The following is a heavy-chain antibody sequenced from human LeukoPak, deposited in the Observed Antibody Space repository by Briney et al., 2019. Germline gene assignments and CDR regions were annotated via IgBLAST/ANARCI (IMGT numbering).Heavy chain of an antibody. V-gene: IGHV4-28*03. Sequence: SDTLSLTCAVSGYSISSSNWWGWIRQPPGKGLEWIGYIYYSGSTYYNPSLRSRVTMSVDTSKNQFSLKLSSVTAADTAVYYCARGNILCSGGSCSTNIDYWGQGTLVTVSS. CDR2: IYYSGST. CDR1: GYSISSSNW. CDR3: ARGNILCSGGSCSTNIDY. J-gene: IGHJ4*02. D-gene: IGHD2-15*01.